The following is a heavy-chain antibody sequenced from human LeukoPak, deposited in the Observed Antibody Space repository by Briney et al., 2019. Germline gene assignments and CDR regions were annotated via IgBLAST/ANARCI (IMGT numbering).Heavy chain of an antibody. CDR2: ISSSSNYI. CDR3: ARSHSSGFDY. D-gene: IGHD6-19*01. V-gene: IGHV3-21*01. CDR1: GFTFSSYR. Sequence: GGSLRLSCAASGFTFSSYRMNWVRQAPGKGLEWVSFISSSSNYIYYADSVKGRLTNSRDNAQNSLSLQMNSLRAEDTAVYYCARSHSSGFDYWGQGTLVTVSS. J-gene: IGHJ4*02.